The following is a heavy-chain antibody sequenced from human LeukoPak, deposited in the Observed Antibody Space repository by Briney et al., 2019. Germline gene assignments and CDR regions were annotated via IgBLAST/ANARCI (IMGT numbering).Heavy chain of an antibody. CDR3: TSDYYDEMYYFDY. Sequence: PGGSLRLSCTASGFTFGDYAMSWVSQAPGKRLEWVGFIRSKAYGGTTEYAASVKGRFTISRDDSKSIAYLQMNSLKTEDTAVYYCTSDYYDEMYYFDYWGQGTLVTVSS. D-gene: IGHD3-22*01. CDR2: IRSKAYGGTT. V-gene: IGHV3-49*04. CDR1: GFTFGDYA. J-gene: IGHJ4*02.